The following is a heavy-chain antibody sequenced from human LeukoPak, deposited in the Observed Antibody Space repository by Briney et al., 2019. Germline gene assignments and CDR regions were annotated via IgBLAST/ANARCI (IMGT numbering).Heavy chain of an antibody. J-gene: IGHJ6*02. CDR3: ARGRGGYYYYGMDV. CDR1: GFTFSSCE. CDR2: ISSSGSTI. Sequence: PGGSLRLSCAASGFTFSSCEMNWVRQAPGKGLEWVSYISSSGSTIYYADSVKGRFTISRDNAKNSLYLQMNSLRAEDTAVYYCARGRGGYYYYGMDVWGQGTTVTVSS. V-gene: IGHV3-48*03. D-gene: IGHD2-15*01.